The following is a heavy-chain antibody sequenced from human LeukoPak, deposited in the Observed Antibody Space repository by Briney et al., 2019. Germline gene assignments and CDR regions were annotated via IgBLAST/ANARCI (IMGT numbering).Heavy chain of an antibody. CDR1: GGSFSGYY. CDR2: INHSGST. D-gene: IGHD3-10*01. J-gene: IGHJ4*02. Sequence: PSEALSLTCAVYGGSFSGYYCSWIRQPPGKGLEWIGEINHSGSTNYNPSLKSRVTISVDTSKNQFSLKLSSVTAADTAVYYCASLYGSGSYYVDYWGQGTLVTVSS. CDR3: ASLYGSGSYYVDY. V-gene: IGHV4-34*01.